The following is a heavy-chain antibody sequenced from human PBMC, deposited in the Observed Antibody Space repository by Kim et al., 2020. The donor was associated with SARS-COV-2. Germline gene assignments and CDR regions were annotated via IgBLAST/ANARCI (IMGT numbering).Heavy chain of an antibody. D-gene: IGHD2-8*01. CDR1: GGSFSGYY. J-gene: IGHJ4*02. Sequence: SETLSLTCAVYGGSFSGYYWSWIRQPPGKGLEWIGEINHSGSTNYNPSLKSRVTISVDTSKNQFSLKLSSVTAADTAVYYCARGRRYSTNGKGHIRSTNGIRSSNYFDYWGQGTLVTVSS. CDR3: ARGRRYSTNGKGHIRSTNGIRSSNYFDY. CDR2: INHSGST. V-gene: IGHV4-34*01.